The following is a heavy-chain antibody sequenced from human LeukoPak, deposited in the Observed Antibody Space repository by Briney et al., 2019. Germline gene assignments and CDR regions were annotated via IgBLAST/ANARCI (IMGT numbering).Heavy chain of an antibody. V-gene: IGHV3-21*01. Sequence: PGGSLRLSCAASGFPLSGYSMNWVRQAPGKGLEWVSSIASSTNYIYYADSVKGRFTISSDNARNSLYLQMNSLRAEDTAVYYCARRVSTYEFDYWGQGTLVTVSS. CDR2: IASSTNYI. J-gene: IGHJ4*02. CDR3: ARRVSTYEFDY. D-gene: IGHD3-3*01. CDR1: GFPLSGYS.